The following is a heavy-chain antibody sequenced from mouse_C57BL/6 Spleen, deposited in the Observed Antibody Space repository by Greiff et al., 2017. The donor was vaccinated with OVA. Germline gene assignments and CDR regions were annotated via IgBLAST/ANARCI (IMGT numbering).Heavy chain of an antibody. D-gene: IGHD4-1*01. CDR2: INPNNGGT. CDR1: GYTFTDYN. CDR3: ALTGTWAWFAY. J-gene: IGHJ3*01. Sequence: VQLKQSGPELVKPGASVKMSCKASGYTFTDYNMHWVKQSHGKSLEWIGYINPNNGGTSYNQKFKGKATLTVNKSSSTAYMELRSLTSEDSAVYYCALTGTWAWFAYWGQGTLVTVSA. V-gene: IGHV1-22*01.